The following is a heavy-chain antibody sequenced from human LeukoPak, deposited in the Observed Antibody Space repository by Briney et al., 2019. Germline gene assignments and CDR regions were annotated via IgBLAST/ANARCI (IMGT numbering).Heavy chain of an antibody. CDR2: VYYSGST. CDR1: GGSVSSGSYY. J-gene: IGHJ5*02. Sequence: PSETLSLTCTVSGGSVSSGSYYWSWIRQPPGKGLEWIGYVYYSGSTNYNPSLKSRVTISVDTSKNQFSLKLSSVTAADTAVYYCAREFISSGSPFDPWGQGTLVTVSS. V-gene: IGHV4-61*01. CDR3: AREFISSGSPFDP. D-gene: IGHD3-22*01.